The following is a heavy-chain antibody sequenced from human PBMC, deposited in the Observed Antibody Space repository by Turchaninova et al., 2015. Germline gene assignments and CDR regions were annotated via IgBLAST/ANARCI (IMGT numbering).Heavy chain of an antibody. CDR3: ARRSVEMDTFGNEGNWLDP. V-gene: IGHV4-59*08. J-gene: IGHJ5*02. Sequence: QVQLQESGPGLVKPSETLSLTCSVSGGSISNSYWNWIRQPPGTGLEWIGRSHYTGATNYNPSLKSRVTISRDRSKNQFSLKLSFVTAADTAIYYCARRSVEMDTFGNEGNWLDPWGQGILVTVSS. D-gene: IGHD5-24*01. CDR2: SHYTGAT. CDR1: GGSISNSY.